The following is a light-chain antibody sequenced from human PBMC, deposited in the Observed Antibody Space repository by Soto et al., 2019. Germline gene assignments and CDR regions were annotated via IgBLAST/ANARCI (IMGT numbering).Light chain of an antibody. CDR3: HQYTRSSRT. V-gene: IGKV3-20*01. J-gene: IGKJ1*01. CDR1: QSVSNTY. Sequence: EIVLTQSPGTLSLSPGERATLSCRASQSVSNTYLAWYQQKPGQAPRLLIYGASSRATGIPDRFSGSGSGTDFTLTISRLEPEDFAVYYCHQYTRSSRTFGQGTKVEIK. CDR2: GAS.